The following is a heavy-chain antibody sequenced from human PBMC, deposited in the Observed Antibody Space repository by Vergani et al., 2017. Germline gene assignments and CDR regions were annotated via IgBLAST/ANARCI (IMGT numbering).Heavy chain of an antibody. V-gene: IGHV4-39*07. Sequence: QLQLQESGPGLVKPSETLSLTCTVSGGSIISSSYYWGWIRQPPGKGLEWIGSIYYSGSTYYNPSLKSRVTITVDTSKNQFSLKLSSVTAADTAVYYCARVDSTMMLDYWGQGTLVTVSS. CDR3: ARVDSTMMLDY. CDR2: IYYSGST. J-gene: IGHJ4*02. CDR1: GGSIISSSYY. D-gene: IGHD4/OR15-4a*01.